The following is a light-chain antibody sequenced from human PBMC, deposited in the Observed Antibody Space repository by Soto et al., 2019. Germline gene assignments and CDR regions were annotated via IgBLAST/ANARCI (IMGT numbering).Light chain of an antibody. CDR3: CSYAGSSTFGVV. Sequence: QSALTQPASVSGSPGPSITISCTGTSSDVGSYNLVSWYQHHPGKAPKLMIYEGSKRPSGVSNRFSGSKSGNTASLTISGLQAEDEADYYCCSYAGSSTFGVVFGGGTKLTVL. CDR2: EGS. V-gene: IGLV2-23*03. CDR1: SSDVGSYNL. J-gene: IGLJ2*01.